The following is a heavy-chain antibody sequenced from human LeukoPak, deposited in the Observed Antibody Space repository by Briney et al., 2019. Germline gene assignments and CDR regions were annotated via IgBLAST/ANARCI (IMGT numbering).Heavy chain of an antibody. V-gene: IGHV3-13*01. D-gene: IGHD6-6*01. CDR3: ARDDSSSSGFDY. Sequence: GGSLRLSCAASGFTFSSYDMHWVRHATGKGLEWVSAIGTAGDTYYPGSVKGRFTISRENAKNSLYLQMNSLRAGDTAVYYCARDDSSSSGFDYWGQGTLVTVSS. CDR2: IGTAGDT. J-gene: IGHJ4*02. CDR1: GFTFSSYD.